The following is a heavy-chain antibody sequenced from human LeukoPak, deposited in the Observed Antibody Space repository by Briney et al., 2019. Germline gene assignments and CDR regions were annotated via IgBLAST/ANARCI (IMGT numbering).Heavy chain of an antibody. Sequence: ASVKVSCKASGYTFTSYYIHWVRQAPGQGLEWMGIINPSGGSTSYALKFQGRVTMTRDASTSTLYMELSSLRSEDTAVYYCARISDGDPEGAFDIWGQGTMVTVSS. CDR3: ARISDGDPEGAFDI. CDR1: GYTFTSYY. V-gene: IGHV1-46*01. J-gene: IGHJ3*02. D-gene: IGHD4-17*01. CDR2: INPSGGST.